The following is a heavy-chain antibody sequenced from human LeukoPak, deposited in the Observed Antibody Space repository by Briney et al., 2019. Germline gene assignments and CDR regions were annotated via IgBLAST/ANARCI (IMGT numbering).Heavy chain of an antibody. CDR2: IYHSGST. CDR3: ARGGGSYFFWVLDY. D-gene: IGHD1-26*01. J-gene: IGHJ4*02. Sequence: PSETLSLTCAVSGGSISSGGYSWSWIRQPPGKGLEWIGYIYHSGSTYYNPSLKSRVTISVDTSKNQFSLKLSSVTAADTAVYYCARGGGSYFFWVLDYWGQGTLVTVSS. CDR1: GGSISSGGYS. V-gene: IGHV4-30-2*01.